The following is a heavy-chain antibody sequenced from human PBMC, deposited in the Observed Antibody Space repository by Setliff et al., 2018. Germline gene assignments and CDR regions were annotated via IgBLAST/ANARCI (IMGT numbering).Heavy chain of an antibody. CDR1: GGSISSGDYY. J-gene: IGHJ4*02. Sequence: SETLSLTCTVSGGSISSGDYYWSWIRQPPGKCLEWIGYIYSIGTTYYNPSLKSRVPISVDTSKNKFSSKLTSVTAADPAVYYCAGGRSYDYGWEFDYWGQGTLVTVSS. CDR3: AGGRSYDYGWEFDY. CDR2: IYSIGTT. D-gene: IGHD4-17*01. V-gene: IGHV4-30-4*08.